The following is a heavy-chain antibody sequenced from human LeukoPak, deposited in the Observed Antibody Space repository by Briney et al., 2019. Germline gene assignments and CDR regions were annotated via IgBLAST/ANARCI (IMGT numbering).Heavy chain of an antibody. J-gene: IGHJ4*02. CDR2: IKSKTDGGTA. CDR1: GFTVSNHY. V-gene: IGHV3-15*01. CDR3: TTTAHSGPAIY. Sequence: GGSLRLSCGASGFTVSNHYMSWVRQAPGKGLEWVGRIKSKTDGGTADYAAPVKGRFTISRDDSKDTLYLQMSSLKTEDTAVYYCTTTAHSGPAIYWGQGTLVTVSS. D-gene: IGHD6-19*01.